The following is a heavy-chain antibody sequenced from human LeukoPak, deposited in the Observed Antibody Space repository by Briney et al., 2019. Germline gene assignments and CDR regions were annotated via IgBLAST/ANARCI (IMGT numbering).Heavy chain of an antibody. CDR1: GSSISSYY. D-gene: IGHD3/OR15-3a*01. V-gene: IGHV4-59*08. CDR3: ARFSKRTGVDY. CDR2: IYYSGST. J-gene: IGHJ4*02. Sequence: NPSETLSLTCTVSGSSISSYYWSWIRQPPGKGLEWIGYIYYSGSTNYNPSLKSRVTISVDTSKNQFSLKLSSVTAADTAVYYCARFSKRTGVDYWGQGTLVTVSS.